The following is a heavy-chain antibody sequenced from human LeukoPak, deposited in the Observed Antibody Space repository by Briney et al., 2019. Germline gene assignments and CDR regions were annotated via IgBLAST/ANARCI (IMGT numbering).Heavy chain of an antibody. D-gene: IGHD2-21*01. CDR3: AKARPELLLNALDV. CDR1: GFTFITSA. V-gene: IGHV3-23*01. CDR2: ISGSGGST. Sequence: GGSLRLSCAASGFTFITSAMTWVRQAPGKGLEWVSTISGSGGSTYYADYLNGRFTISRDNSKNILFLHMIRLRAEDTAVYYCAKARPELLLNALDVWGQGTVASVSS. J-gene: IGHJ3*01.